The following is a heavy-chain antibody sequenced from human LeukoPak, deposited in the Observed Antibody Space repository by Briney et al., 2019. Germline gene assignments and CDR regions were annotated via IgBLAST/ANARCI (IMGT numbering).Heavy chain of an antibody. CDR1: GFTFSSYG. CDR2: ISYDGSNK. D-gene: IGHD3-10*01. CDR3: AKDPGTYYYGSGSYYPDY. J-gene: IGHJ4*02. Sequence: GGSLRLSCAASGFTFSSYGMHWVRQAPGMGLEWVAIISYDGSNKYYADSVKGRFTISRDNSKNTLYLQMNSLRAEDTAVYYCAKDPGTYYYGSGSYYPDYWGQGTLVTVSS. V-gene: IGHV3-30*18.